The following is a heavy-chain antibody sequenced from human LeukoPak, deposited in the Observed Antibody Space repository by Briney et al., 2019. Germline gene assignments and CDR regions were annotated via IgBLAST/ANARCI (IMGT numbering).Heavy chain of an antibody. CDR2: IWHDGSDK. D-gene: IGHD6-13*01. CDR3: VRDPGMGPWNGLDV. Sequence: GGSLRLSCAASGFTFTTAWLTWVRQAPDRGLEWVAVIWHDGSDKYYADSVKGRFTISRDNSKNTLYLEVNSLRAEDTAVFYCVRDPGMGPWNGLDVWGQGTTVTVSS. J-gene: IGHJ6*02. V-gene: IGHV3-33*08. CDR1: GFTFTTAW.